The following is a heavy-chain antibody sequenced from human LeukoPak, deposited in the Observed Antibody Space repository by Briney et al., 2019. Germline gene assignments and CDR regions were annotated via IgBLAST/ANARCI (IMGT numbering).Heavy chain of an antibody. J-gene: IGHJ4*02. D-gene: IGHD6-19*01. V-gene: IGHV3-23*01. CDR2: ISGSGGST. Sequence: GGSLRLSCAASGFTFSSYGMSWVRQAPGKGLEWVSAISGSGGSTYYADSVKGRFTISRDNSKNTLFLQMNSLRAEDTAVYYCANIAVAGVVHDYWGQGTLVTVSS. CDR3: ANIAVAGVVHDY. CDR1: GFTFSSYG.